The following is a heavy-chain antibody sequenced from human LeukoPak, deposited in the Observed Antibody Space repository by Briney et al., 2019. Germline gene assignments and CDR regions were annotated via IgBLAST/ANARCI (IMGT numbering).Heavy chain of an antibody. V-gene: IGHV3-21*04. J-gene: IGHJ4*02. D-gene: IGHD6-13*01. CDR2: ISSSSSYI. CDR1: GSTFTSYN. Sequence: EGSLRLSCAASGSTFTSYNMNWVRQAPGQGLEWVSSISSSSSYIYYADTFKGRFTITRNNAKNTPYLQLNSLRPEDTAVYYCARDGGRWYRALGYWGQGTLVTVSS. CDR3: ARDGGRWYRALGY.